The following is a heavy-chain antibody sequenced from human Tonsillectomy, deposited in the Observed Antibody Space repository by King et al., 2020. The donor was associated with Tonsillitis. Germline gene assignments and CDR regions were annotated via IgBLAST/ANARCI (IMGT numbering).Heavy chain of an antibody. CDR2: IYYSGIT. V-gene: IGHV4-59*08. CDR3: ARLRGSAGGWFDL. CDR1: TGSSINYY. D-gene: IGHD3-10*01. J-gene: IGHJ5*02. Sequence: QLQESGPGLVKPSETLSRTCTVSTGSSINYYGSWIRQPPGKGLEWIGCIYYSGITNYKHSLKSRVTISVDTSKNQFSLKLSSVTAADTAVYYCARLRGSAGGWFDLWGQGILVTVSS.